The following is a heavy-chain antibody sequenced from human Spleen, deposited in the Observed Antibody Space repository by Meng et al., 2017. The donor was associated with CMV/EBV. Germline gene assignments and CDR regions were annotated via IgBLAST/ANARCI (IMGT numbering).Heavy chain of an antibody. Sequence: GESLKISCAASGFTFSDYYMSWIRQAPGKGLEWVSYISSSGSTIYYADSVKGRFTISRDNAKNSLYLQMNSLRAEDTAVYYCARVSGDGYNSNWFDPWGQGTLVTVSS. CDR3: ARVSGDGYNSNWFDP. V-gene: IGHV3-11*01. CDR2: ISSSGSTI. J-gene: IGHJ5*02. CDR1: GFTFSDYY. D-gene: IGHD5-24*01.